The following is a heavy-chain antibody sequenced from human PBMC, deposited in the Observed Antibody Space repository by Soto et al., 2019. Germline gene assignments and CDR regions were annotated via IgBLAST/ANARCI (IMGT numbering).Heavy chain of an antibody. V-gene: IGHV1-24*01. D-gene: IGHD3-22*01. CDR1: GYTLTELS. CDR3: ATDLSYYDSSGYPRVRYYFDY. CDR2: FDPEDGET. J-gene: IGHJ4*02. Sequence: GASVKVSCKVSGYTLTELSMHWVRQAPGKGLEWMGGFDPEDGETIYAQKFQGRVTMTEDTSTDTAYMELSSLRSEDTAVYYCATDLSYYDSSGYPRVRYYFDYWGQGTLVTVSS.